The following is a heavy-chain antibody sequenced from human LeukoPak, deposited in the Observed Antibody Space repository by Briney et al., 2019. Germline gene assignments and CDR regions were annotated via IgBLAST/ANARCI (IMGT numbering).Heavy chain of an antibody. J-gene: IGHJ4*02. D-gene: IGHD2-2*01. CDR3: AREGYYCSSTSCYGYFDY. Sequence: GGSLRLSCAASGFTFSSYAMHWVRQAPGKGLEYVSAISSNGGSTYYANSVKDRFTISRDNSKNTLYLQMGSLRAEDMAVYYCAREGYYCSSTSCYGYFDYWGQGTLVTVSS. V-gene: IGHV3-64*01. CDR1: GFTFSSYA. CDR2: ISSNGGST.